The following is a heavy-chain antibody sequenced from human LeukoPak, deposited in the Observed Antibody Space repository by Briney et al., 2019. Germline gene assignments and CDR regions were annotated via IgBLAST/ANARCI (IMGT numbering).Heavy chain of an antibody. CDR2: IKHDGSVQ. Sequence: GGSLRLSCAASGFTFSSYAMHWVRQAPGKGLEWVANIKHDGSVQYCVDSVKGRFTISRDNAKNSLYLQMNSLRAEDTAVYYCARDPEDYYDSSAYYDGFDMWGQGTMVTVSS. V-gene: IGHV3-7*01. D-gene: IGHD3-22*01. J-gene: IGHJ3*02. CDR3: ARDPEDYYDSSAYYDGFDM. CDR1: GFTFSSYA.